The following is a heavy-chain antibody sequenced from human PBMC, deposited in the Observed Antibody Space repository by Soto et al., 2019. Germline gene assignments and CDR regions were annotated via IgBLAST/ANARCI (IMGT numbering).Heavy chain of an antibody. Sequence: PSETLSLTCTVSGGSISSYYWSWIRQPPGKGLEWIGYIYYSGSTNYNPSLKSRVTISVDTSKNQFSLKLSSVTAADTAVYYCARLSRYSGYDFWFDPWGQGTLVT. CDR3: ARLSRYSGYDFWFDP. V-gene: IGHV4-59*08. D-gene: IGHD5-12*01. J-gene: IGHJ5*02. CDR1: GGSISSYY. CDR2: IYYSGST.